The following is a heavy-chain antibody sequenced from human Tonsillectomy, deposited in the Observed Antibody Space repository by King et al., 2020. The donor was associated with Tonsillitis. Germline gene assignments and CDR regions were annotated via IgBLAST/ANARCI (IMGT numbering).Heavy chain of an antibody. CDR3: ARDLYSAPWYTGDNWFDP. CDR2: FYTSGRT. CDR1: GGSISNYY. V-gene: IGHV4-4*07. J-gene: IGHJ5*02. Sequence: HVQLQESGPGLVKPSETLSLTCTVSGGSISNYYWSWIRQPAGKGLEWIGHFYTSGRTKYNPSLESRVTMSTDTSKNQFSLKLSSVTAADTAVYYCARDLYSAPWYTGDNWFDPWGQGTLVTVSS. D-gene: IGHD2-2*02.